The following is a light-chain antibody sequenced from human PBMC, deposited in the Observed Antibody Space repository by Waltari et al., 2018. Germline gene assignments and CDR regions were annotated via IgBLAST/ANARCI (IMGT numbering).Light chain of an antibody. CDR3: QQSYSFPPCT. J-gene: IGKJ2*02. CDR1: QNIGNY. CDR2: ATS. Sequence: DIQMTQSPSSLSASVGDSVTITCRASQNIGNYLNWYQQKPGQAPKLLIYATSSLQSGVPSRFIGSGSGTYFTLTISTLEPEDVATYYCQQSYSFPPCTFGQGTKVEIK. V-gene: IGKV1-39*01.